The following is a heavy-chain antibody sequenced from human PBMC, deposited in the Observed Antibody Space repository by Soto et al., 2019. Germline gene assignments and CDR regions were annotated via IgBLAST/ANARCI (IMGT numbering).Heavy chain of an antibody. CDR2: INAGNGNT. V-gene: IGHV1-3*01. CDR1: GYTFTSYA. CDR3: ARGWHLGDAEFDY. D-gene: IGHD2-21*01. J-gene: IGHJ4*02. Sequence: GASVKVSCKASGYTFTSYAMHWVRQAPGQRLEWMGWINAGNGNTKYSQKFQGRVTITRDTSASTAYMELSSLRSEDTAVYYCARGWHLGDAEFDYWGQGTLVTVSS.